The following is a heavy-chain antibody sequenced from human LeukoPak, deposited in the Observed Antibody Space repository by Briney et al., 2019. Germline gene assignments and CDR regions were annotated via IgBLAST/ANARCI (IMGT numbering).Heavy chain of an antibody. J-gene: IGHJ4*02. CDR3: ARHVFSGAIIDY. D-gene: IGHD2-21*01. CDR2: IYYSGRT. Sequence: AETRSLTCTVSGGSISSYYWSWIRQSPGKGLEWIGYIYYSGRTTYNPSLKSRVPISIDTSKNQFSLKLSSVTAADTAVYFCARHVFSGAIIDYWGQGTLITFSS. CDR1: GGSISSYY. V-gene: IGHV4-59*08.